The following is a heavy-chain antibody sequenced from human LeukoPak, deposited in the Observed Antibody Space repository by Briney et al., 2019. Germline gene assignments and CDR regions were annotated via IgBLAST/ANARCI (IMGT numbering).Heavy chain of an antibody. CDR2: INPSSGGT. V-gene: IGHV1-2*02. Sequence: ASVKVSCKASGYTFTGYYMHWVRQAPGQGLEWMGWINPSSGGTNYAQKFQGRVTMTRDTSISTAYMELSRLRSDDTAVYYCARDRHYYDSSGYIDYWGQGTLVTVSS. D-gene: IGHD3-22*01. CDR1: GYTFTGYY. CDR3: ARDRHYYDSSGYIDY. J-gene: IGHJ4*02.